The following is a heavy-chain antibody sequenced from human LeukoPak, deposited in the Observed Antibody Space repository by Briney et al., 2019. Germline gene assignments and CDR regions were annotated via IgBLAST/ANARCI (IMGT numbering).Heavy chain of an antibody. J-gene: IGHJ4*02. D-gene: IGHD4-23*01. CDR2: IYHSGST. CDR3: ARATRWLPPDY. CDR1: GYSISSGYS. Sequence: SETLSLTCTVSGYSISSGYSWGWIRQPPGKGLEWLGSIYHSGSTDYNPSLKSRVSISVDTSKNQFSLKLSSVTAADAGVYYCARATRWLPPDYWGQGTLVTVSS. V-gene: IGHV4-38-2*02.